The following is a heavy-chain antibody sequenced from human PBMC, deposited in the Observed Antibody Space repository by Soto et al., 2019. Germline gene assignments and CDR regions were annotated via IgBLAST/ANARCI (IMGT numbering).Heavy chain of an antibody. J-gene: IGHJ5*02. CDR2: IYSGGST. Sequence: GGSLRLSCAASGFTVSSNYMSWVRQAPGKGLEWVSVIYSGGSTYYADSVKGRFTISRDNSKNTLYLQMNSLRAEDTAVYYCARVTGAALSTLNWFDPWGQGTLVTVSS. D-gene: IGHD6-6*01. V-gene: IGHV3-66*01. CDR1: GFTVSSNY. CDR3: ARVTGAALSTLNWFDP.